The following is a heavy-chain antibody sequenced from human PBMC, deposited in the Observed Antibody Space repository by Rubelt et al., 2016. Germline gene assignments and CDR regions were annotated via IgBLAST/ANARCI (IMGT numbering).Heavy chain of an antibody. CDR3: AGIETSYFGSGTYLANYYFDY. CDR1: S. CDR2: ISSSSSHI. Sequence: SMNWVRQAPGKGLEWVSSISSSSSHIYYADSVKGRFTISRDNAKNSLYLQMNSLRAEDTAFYYCAGIETSYFGSGTYLANYYFDYWGQGTLVTVSS. V-gene: IGHV3-21*04. J-gene: IGHJ4*02. D-gene: IGHD3-10*01.